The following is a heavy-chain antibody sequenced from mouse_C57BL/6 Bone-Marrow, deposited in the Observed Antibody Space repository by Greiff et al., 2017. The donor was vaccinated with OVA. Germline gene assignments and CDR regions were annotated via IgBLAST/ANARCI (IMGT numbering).Heavy chain of an antibody. J-gene: IGHJ2*01. D-gene: IGHD1-1*01. Sequence: EVQLQQSGPELVKPGASVKISCKASGYSFTGYYMNWVKQSPEKSLEWIGEINPSTGGTTYNQKFKAKATLTVDKSSSTAYMQLKSLTSEDSAVYYCARSGATVVATPYYFDYWGQGTTLTVSS. CDR2: INPSTGGT. CDR3: ARSGATVVATPYYFDY. CDR1: GYSFTGYY. V-gene: IGHV1-42*01.